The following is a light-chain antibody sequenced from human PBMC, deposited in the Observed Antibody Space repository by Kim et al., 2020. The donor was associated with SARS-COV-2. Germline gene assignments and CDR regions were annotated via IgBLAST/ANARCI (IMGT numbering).Light chain of an antibody. CDR1: QSVDSSY. V-gene: IGKV3-20*01. Sequence: EIVLTQSPGSLSLSPGERATLSCRTSQSVDSSYIGWYQQKPGQSPRLLIYGASFRASGIPGRFSGTGSGTDFSLTIRTLEPDDFAVYYCQLYGASPGTSGKGTKVDI. CDR2: GAS. J-gene: IGKJ1*01. CDR3: QLYGASPGT.